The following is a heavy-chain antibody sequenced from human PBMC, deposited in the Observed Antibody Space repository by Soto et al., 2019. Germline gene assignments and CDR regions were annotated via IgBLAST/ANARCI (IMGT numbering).Heavy chain of an antibody. D-gene: IGHD2-2*01. Sequence: QVQLVESGGGVVQPGRSLRLSCAASGFIFTSYGMHWVRQAPGKGLEWVAVISYDGIDESYADSVKGRFTISRDKSKNTLYLQMNNLRTEDTAVYYCARDKREMSTVPPDHWGQGTLVTVSS. J-gene: IGHJ4*02. V-gene: IGHV3-30*03. CDR1: GFIFTSYG. CDR2: ISYDGIDE. CDR3: ARDKREMSTVPPDH.